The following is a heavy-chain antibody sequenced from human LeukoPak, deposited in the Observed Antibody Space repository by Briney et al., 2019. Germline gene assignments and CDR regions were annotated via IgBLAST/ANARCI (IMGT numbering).Heavy chain of an antibody. J-gene: IGHJ6*03. V-gene: IGHV3-48*03. D-gene: IGHD1-26*01. Sequence: PGGSLRLFCAASGFTFSSYEMNWVRQAPGKGLEWVSYISSSGSTIYYADSVKGRFTISRDNAKNSLYLQMNSLRAEDTAVYYCARDPYSGTYGDTYYYYMDVWGKGTTVTISS. CDR2: ISSSGSTI. CDR3: ARDPYSGTYGDTYYYYMDV. CDR1: GFTFSSYE.